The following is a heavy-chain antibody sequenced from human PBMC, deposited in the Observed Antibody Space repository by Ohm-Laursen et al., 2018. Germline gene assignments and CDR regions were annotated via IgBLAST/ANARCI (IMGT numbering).Heavy chain of an antibody. Sequence: SLRLSCAAPGFIFSSYGMHWVRQAPGKGLEWVAVIWSDGSNSYYADSVKGRFTISRDNSKNTLYLQMNSLRAEDTAVYYCARDRNRFDYWGQGTLVTVSS. V-gene: IGHV3-33*08. CDR1: GFIFSSYG. J-gene: IGHJ4*02. D-gene: IGHD1-14*01. CDR2: IWSDGSNS. CDR3: ARDRNRFDY.